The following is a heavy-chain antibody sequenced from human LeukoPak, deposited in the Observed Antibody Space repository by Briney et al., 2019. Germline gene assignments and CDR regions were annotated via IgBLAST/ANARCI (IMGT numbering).Heavy chain of an antibody. CDR1: GGSFSGYY. Sequence: SETLSLSCAVYGGSFSGYYWSWIRQPPGKGLEWIGEINHSGSTNYNPSLKSRVTISVDTSKNQFSLKLSSVTTADTAVYYCARAGYSSSWYVRFWFDPWGQGTLVTVSS. J-gene: IGHJ5*02. D-gene: IGHD6-13*01. V-gene: IGHV4-34*01. CDR2: INHSGST. CDR3: ARAGYSSSWYVRFWFDP.